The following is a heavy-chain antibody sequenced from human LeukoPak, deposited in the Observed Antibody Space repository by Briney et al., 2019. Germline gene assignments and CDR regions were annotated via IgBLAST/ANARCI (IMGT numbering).Heavy chain of an antibody. Sequence: GRSLRLSCAASGFTFSNYAMHWVRQAPGKRLEYVSAMSVITGRTFYADSVEGRFTISRDNSGNTLYLQMTSLRPEDTAVYYCVKPARGSGIQYGFDSWGQGTLVTVSS. CDR3: VKPARGSGIQYGFDS. J-gene: IGHJ4*02. CDR1: GFTFSNYA. D-gene: IGHD3-10*01. CDR2: MSVITGRT. V-gene: IGHV3-64D*06.